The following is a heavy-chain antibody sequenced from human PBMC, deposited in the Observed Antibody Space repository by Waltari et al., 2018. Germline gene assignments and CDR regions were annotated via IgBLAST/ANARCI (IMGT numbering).Heavy chain of an antibody. V-gene: IGHV3-73*02. Sequence: EVHLVESGGTLVQQGGYLELSCATAGFNFSASTLHWVRQASGKGLEWIGLIRSRCNNYATRYAASVKGRFTLSRDDSKNTVYLEMHSLKNADTALYYCAKQKTGGANDYWGQGTVVTVSA. CDR1: GFNFSAST. D-gene: IGHD3-16*01. CDR3: AKQKTGGANDY. CDR2: IRSRCNNYAT. J-gene: IGHJ4*02.